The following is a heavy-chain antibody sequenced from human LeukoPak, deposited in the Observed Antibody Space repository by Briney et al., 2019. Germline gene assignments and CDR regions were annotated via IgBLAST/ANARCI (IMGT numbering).Heavy chain of an antibody. D-gene: IGHD6-19*01. CDR2: IMQHGSEK. CDR3: VLRGAVAAADF. V-gene: IGHV3-7*02. CDR1: GFTFSSHW. Sequence: GGSLRLSCAGSGFTFSSHWMSWVRQSPGKRLEWVANIMQHGSEKYYVDSVKGRFTISRDNAKNSLYLQMNSLRAEDTAIYYCVLRGAVAAADFWGQGTLVTVSS. J-gene: IGHJ4*02.